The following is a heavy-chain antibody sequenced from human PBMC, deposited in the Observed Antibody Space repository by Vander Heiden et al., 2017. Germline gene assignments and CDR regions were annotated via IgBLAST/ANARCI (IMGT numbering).Heavy chain of an antibody. J-gene: IGHJ6*02. CDR1: GFTFSSYA. CDR2: ISYDGSNK. Sequence: QVQLVESGGGVVQPGRSLRLSCAASGFTFSSYAMHWVRQAPGKGLEWVAVISYDGSNKYYADSVKGRFTISRDNSKNTLYLQMNSLRAEDTAVYYCARDRSGGSCYGVCYYYGMDVWGQGTTVTVSS. CDR3: ARDRSGGSCYGVCYYYGMDV. D-gene: IGHD2-15*01. V-gene: IGHV3-30-3*01.